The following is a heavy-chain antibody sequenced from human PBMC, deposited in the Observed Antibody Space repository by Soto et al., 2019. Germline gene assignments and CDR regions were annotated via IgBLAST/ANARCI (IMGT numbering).Heavy chain of an antibody. V-gene: IGHV3-74*01. CDR1: GFTFSNYF. Sequence: EVQLVESGGNLVQPGGSLRLSCAASGFTFSNYFMHWFRQAPGKGLVWVSRINSDGSTTSYADSVKGRFTISRDNAKNTLYLQMNSLRAEDTAVYYCTRGNYYGMDVWGQGTTVIVSS. CDR3: TRGNYYGMDV. J-gene: IGHJ6*02. CDR2: INSDGSTT.